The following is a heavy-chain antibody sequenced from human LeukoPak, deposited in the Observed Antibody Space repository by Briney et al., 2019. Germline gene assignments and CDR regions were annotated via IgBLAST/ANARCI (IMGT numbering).Heavy chain of an antibody. Sequence: GASVKVSCKASGYIFNRHGISWVRQAPGQGLEWMGWISCYNGDTNYAQKFQGRVTMTRDTSISTAYMELGRLRSDDTAVYYCARELTNYDILTGRDYWGQGTLVTVSS. J-gene: IGHJ4*02. CDR2: ISCYNGDT. CDR1: GYIFNRHG. CDR3: ARELTNYDILTGRDY. D-gene: IGHD3-9*01. V-gene: IGHV1-18*01.